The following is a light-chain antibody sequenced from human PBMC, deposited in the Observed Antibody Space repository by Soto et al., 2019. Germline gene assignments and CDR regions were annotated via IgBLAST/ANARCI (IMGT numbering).Light chain of an antibody. CDR1: QSIGRG. CDR2: DGS. CDR3: QHYSTVWS. J-gene: IGKJ1*01. Sequence: DIQMTQSPSTLSASVGDRVTITCRASQSIGRGLAWYQRKPGKAPKLLIYDGSTLESGVPSRFSGGGSGTEFTLTISSLQPDDFATYCCQHYSTVWSFGQGTKVDIK. V-gene: IGKV1-5*01.